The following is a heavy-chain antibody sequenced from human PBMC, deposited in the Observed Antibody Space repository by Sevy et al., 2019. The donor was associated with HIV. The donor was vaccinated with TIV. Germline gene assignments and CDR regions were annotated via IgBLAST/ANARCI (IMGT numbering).Heavy chain of an antibody. J-gene: IGHJ4*02. CDR1: GFTFSSYS. D-gene: IGHD3-10*01. CDR3: ASRGATMVRGVIMYY. V-gene: IGHV3-21*01. CDR2: ISSSSSYI. Sequence: GGSLRLSCAASGFTFSSYSMYWVRQAPGKGLEWVSSISSSSSYIYYADSLKGRFTISRDNAKNSLYLQMNSLRAEDTAVYYCASRGATMVRGVIMYYWGQGTLVTVSS.